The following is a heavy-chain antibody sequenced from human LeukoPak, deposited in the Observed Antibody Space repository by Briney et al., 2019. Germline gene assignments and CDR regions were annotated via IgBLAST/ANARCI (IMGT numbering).Heavy chain of an antibody. D-gene: IGHD5-18*01. Sequence: ASVKVSCKASGYSFTDYYMHWVRQAPGQGLEWMGWINPNSGGTNYAQKFQGRVTMTRDTSISTAYMELSRLRSDDTAVYYCASFGYSYGLDYFDYWGQGTLVTVSS. V-gene: IGHV1-2*02. CDR3: ASFGYSYGLDYFDY. J-gene: IGHJ4*02. CDR1: GYSFTDYY. CDR2: INPNSGGT.